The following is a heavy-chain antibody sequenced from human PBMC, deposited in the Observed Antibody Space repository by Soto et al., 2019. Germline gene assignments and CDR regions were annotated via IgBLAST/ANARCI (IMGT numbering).Heavy chain of an antibody. CDR1: DDSITGGGYF. CDR3: ARGGSGTYHV. Sequence: QVQLQESGPGLVKPSQTLTLTCTVSDDSITGGGYFWTWIRQLPGKGLEWLGTTYYRGNTFYNPSLTSRRTIPLAPSQRRVSLRVTSVTAAHTAIYFCARGGSGTYHVWGQGTLVIVSS. D-gene: IGHD3-10*01. V-gene: IGHV4-31*02. J-gene: IGHJ4*02. CDR2: TYYRGNT.